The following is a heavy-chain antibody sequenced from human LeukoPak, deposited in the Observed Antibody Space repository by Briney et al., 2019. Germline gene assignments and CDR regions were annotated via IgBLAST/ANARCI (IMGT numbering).Heavy chain of an antibody. V-gene: IGHV3-48*03. D-gene: IGHD1-26*01. CDR1: GFTFSTYE. Sequence: PGGSLRLSCAASGFTFSTYEMNWVRQAPGKRLEWVSYINSGANTIFYADSVKGRFTISRDNAKNSLYLQMNSLRAEDTAVYYCARFVRGGSNSMPSFDYWGQGTLVTVSS. J-gene: IGHJ4*02. CDR2: INSGANTI. CDR3: ARFVRGGSNSMPSFDY.